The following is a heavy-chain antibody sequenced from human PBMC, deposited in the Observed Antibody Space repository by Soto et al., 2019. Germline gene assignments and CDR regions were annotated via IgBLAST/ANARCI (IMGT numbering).Heavy chain of an antibody. CDR2: IYHSGST. J-gene: IGHJ4*02. Sequence: VAGGSSGDVGYRRNSIRQPPGKGLEWIGYIYHSGSTYYNPSLKSRVTISVDRSKNQFSLKLSSVTAADTAVYYCASSHAGAHITAAVHWGQGTLVTVSS. V-gene: IGHV4-30-2*01. CDR1: GGSSGDVGYR. D-gene: IGHD6-13*01. CDR3: ASSHAGAHITAAVH.